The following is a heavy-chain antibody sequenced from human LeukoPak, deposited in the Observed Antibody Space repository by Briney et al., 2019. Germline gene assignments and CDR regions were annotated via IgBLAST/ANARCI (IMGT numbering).Heavy chain of an antibody. J-gene: IGHJ4*02. D-gene: IGHD6-13*01. V-gene: IGHV4-4*02. CDR3: ASVSSSFPAFVDY. Sequence: PSGTLSLTCAVSGGSISSSNWWSWVRQPPGKGLEWIGEIYHSGSTNYNPSLKSRVTISVDKSKNQFSLKLSSVTAADTAVYYCASVSSSFPAFVDYWGQGTLVTVSS. CDR2: IYHSGST. CDR1: GGSISSSNW.